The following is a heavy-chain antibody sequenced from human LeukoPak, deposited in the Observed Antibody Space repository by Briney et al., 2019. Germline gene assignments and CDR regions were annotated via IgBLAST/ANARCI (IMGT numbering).Heavy chain of an antibody. CDR1: GYTLTELS. CDR2: FDPEDGET. CDR3: ATQIPPNDSSGRFDY. Sequence: ASVKVSCKVSGYTLTELSMHWVRQAPGKGLEWMGGFDPEDGETIYAQKFQGRVTMTEDTSTDTAYMELSSLRSEDTAVYYCATQIPPNDSSGRFDYWGQGTLVTVSS. D-gene: IGHD3-22*01. J-gene: IGHJ4*02. V-gene: IGHV1-24*01.